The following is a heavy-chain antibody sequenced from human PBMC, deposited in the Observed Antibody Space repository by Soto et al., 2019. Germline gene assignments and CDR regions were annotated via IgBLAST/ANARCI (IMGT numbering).Heavy chain of an antibody. CDR1: GFTFSNAW. J-gene: IGHJ4*02. D-gene: IGHD1-1*01. CDR2: IKSKSDDGTT. CDR3: TTESKQQLVRGLNFDY. Sequence: GGSLILSCAASGFTFSNAWMSWVRQAPGKGLEWVGRIKSKSDDGTTDYAAPVKGRFTISRDDSKNTMYLQMNSLKTEDTAVYYCTTESKQQLVRGLNFDYWGQGNLVTVSS. V-gene: IGHV3-15*01.